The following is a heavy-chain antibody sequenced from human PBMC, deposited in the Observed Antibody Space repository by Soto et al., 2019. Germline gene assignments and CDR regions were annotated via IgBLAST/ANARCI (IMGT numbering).Heavy chain of an antibody. J-gene: IGHJ3*02. D-gene: IGHD5-18*01. V-gene: IGHV1-46*01. CDR2: INPSGGST. CDR1: GYTFTRHY. CDR3: ALQPQSGAFDI. Sequence: QVQLVQSGAEVKKPGASVKVSCRASGYTFTRHYMHWVRQAPGQGLEWMGIINPSGGSTSYGQKFQGRVTMTRDATTSTVYMELSSLRSEDTAVYYCALQPQSGAFDIWGQGTMVIVS.